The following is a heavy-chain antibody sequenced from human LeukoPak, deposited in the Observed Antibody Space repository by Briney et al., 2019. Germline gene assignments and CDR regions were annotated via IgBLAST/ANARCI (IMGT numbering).Heavy chain of an antibody. CDR3: ARDLIRGVIVRKGYYFDY. Sequence: SETLSLTCTVSGGSISSSSYYWGWIRQPPGKGLEWIGSIYYSGSTYYNPSLKSRVTISVDTSKNQFSLKLSSVTAADTAVYYCARDLIRGVIVRKGYYFDYWGQGTLVTVSS. J-gene: IGHJ4*02. D-gene: IGHD3-10*01. CDR1: GGSISSSSYY. CDR2: IYYSGST. V-gene: IGHV4-39*07.